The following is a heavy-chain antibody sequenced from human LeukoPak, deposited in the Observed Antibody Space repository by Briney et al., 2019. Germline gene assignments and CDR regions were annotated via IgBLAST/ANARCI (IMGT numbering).Heavy chain of an antibody. CDR2: IYTSGST. J-gene: IGHJ6*03. V-gene: IGHV4-4*09. CDR3: ASSRPPTYYDFWSGPRYYYYYMDV. D-gene: IGHD3-3*01. CDR1: GGSMSSYY. Sequence: SETLSLTCTVSGGSMSSYYWSWIRQSPGKGLEWIGYIYTSGSTNYNPSLKSRVTISVDTSKNQFSLKLSSVTAADTAVYYCASSRPPTYYDFWSGPRYYYYYMDVWGQGTMVTVSS.